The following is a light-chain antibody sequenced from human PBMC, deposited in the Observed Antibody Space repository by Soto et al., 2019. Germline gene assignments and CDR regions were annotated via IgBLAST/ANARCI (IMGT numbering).Light chain of an antibody. J-gene: IGLJ2*01. CDR3: QSYDTTLSVV. V-gene: IGLV1-40*01. CDR1: TSNIGAGYD. Sequence: QSVLTQPPSVSGAPGQRVTISCTGSTSNIGAGYDVHWYQQLPGTAPKLLMYANSNRPSGVPDRFSGSKSGTSASLAITGLHAEDEADYYCQSYDTTLSVVFGGRTKVTVL. CDR2: ANS.